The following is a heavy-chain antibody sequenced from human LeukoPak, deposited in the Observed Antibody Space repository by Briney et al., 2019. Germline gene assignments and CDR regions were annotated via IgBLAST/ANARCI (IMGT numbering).Heavy chain of an antibody. Sequence: GGSLRLSCAASGFTFSSYWMHWVRQAPGKGLVWVSRLNSDGSSTSYADSVKGRFTISRDNAKNTLYLQMNSLRAEDTAVYYCARESSSWYGDLYYFDYWGQGTLVTVSS. J-gene: IGHJ4*02. CDR2: LNSDGSST. D-gene: IGHD6-13*01. CDR1: GFTFSSYW. CDR3: ARESSSWYGDLYYFDY. V-gene: IGHV3-74*01.